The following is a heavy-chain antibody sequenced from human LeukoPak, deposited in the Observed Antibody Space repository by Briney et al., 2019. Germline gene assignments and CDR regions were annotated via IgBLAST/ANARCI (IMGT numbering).Heavy chain of an antibody. D-gene: IGHD4-23*01. J-gene: IGHJ3*02. CDR1: GGTFSSYA. V-gene: IGHV1-69*05. Sequence: SVKVSCKASGGTFSSYAISWVRQAPGQGLEWMGGIIPIFGTANYAQKFQGRVTITTDESTSTAYMELRSLRSDDTAVYYCARGRSGGNSDAFDIWGQGTMVTVSS. CDR2: IIPIFGTA. CDR3: ARGRSGGNSDAFDI.